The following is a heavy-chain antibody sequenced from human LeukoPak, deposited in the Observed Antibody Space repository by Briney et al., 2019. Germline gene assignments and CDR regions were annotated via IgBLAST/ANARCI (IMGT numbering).Heavy chain of an antibody. V-gene: IGHV3-48*01. CDR3: AREEVEDDYGDYGGFDP. J-gene: IGHJ5*02. CDR1: GFTFSSHR. Sequence: PGGSLRLSCAASGFTFSSHRMNWVRQAPGKGLEWVADISGSSDDIHYADSVTGRFTISRDNAKNSVYLQMNSLRVEDTAVYYCAREEVEDDYGDYGGFDPWGQGTLVTVSS. CDR2: ISGSSDDI. D-gene: IGHD4-17*01.